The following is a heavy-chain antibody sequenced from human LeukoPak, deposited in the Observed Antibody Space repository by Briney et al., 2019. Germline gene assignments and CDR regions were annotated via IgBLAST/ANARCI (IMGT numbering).Heavy chain of an antibody. D-gene: IGHD3-16*02. CDR3: ARVPFYVWGSYRPYYFDY. Sequence: ASVKVSCKASGCTFTGYYMHWVRQAPGQGLEWMGWINPNSGGTNYAQKFQGRVTMTRDTSISTAYMELSRLRSDDTAVYYCARVPFYVWGSYRPYYFDYWGQGTLVTVSS. CDR1: GCTFTGYY. V-gene: IGHV1-2*02. CDR2: INPNSGGT. J-gene: IGHJ4*02.